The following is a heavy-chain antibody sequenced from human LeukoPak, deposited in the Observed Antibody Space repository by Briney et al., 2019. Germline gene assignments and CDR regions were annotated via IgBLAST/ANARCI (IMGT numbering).Heavy chain of an antibody. J-gene: IGHJ4*02. Sequence: SETLSLTCAVCGGSFSGYYWSWIRQPPGKGPEWIGEINHSGCTNYNPSLKSRVTISVDTSKNQFSLKLSSVTAADTAVYYCARVRDYVWGSYRYPQGQLDYWGQGTLVTVSS. CDR3: ARVRDYVWGSYRYPQGQLDY. CDR2: INHSGCT. CDR1: GGSFSGYY. V-gene: IGHV4-34*01. D-gene: IGHD3-16*02.